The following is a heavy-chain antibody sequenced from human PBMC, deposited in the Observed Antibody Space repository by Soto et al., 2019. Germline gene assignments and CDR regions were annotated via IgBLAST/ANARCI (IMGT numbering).Heavy chain of an antibody. CDR2: ISSSSSYI. Sequence: GGSLRLPCAASGFTFSAYAVSWARQAPGKGLEWVSSISSSSSYIYYADSLKGRFTISRDDAKNSLYLQMNSLRAEDTAVYYCARDLGSSWSYWGQGT. CDR1: GFTFSAYA. CDR3: ARDLGSSWSY. V-gene: IGHV3-21*01. D-gene: IGHD6-13*01. J-gene: IGHJ4*02.